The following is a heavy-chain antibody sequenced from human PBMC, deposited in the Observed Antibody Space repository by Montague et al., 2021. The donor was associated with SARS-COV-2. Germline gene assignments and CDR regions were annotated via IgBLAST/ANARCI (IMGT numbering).Heavy chain of an antibody. CDR1: SGSLRNYY. D-gene: IGHD1-1*01. V-gene: IGHV4-34*01. J-gene: IGHJ2*01. CDR2: IRLPGGS. CDR3: ARAGSQRFFEF. Sequence: SETLSLTCAVTSGSLRNYYWSWIRQPPGKGLEWIGEIRLPGGSNXNPSLKGRVTVSLDTSNNQVSLSLNSVTAADTAVYYCARAGSQRFFEFWGRGTLVTVSS.